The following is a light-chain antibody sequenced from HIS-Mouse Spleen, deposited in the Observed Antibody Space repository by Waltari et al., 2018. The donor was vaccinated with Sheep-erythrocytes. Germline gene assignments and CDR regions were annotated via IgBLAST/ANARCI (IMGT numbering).Light chain of an antibody. J-gene: IGLJ1*01. Sequence: QSVLTQSPSVSEAPRQRVTIPCYRRRSNIGNNAEKWYKQLPGKAPKLILYYDDLLPSGVSVLFPGSQSGTSASRASSGLQSEDEADYYCAAWDDRLNGYVFGTGTKVTVL. CDR1: RSNIGNNA. CDR3: AAWDDRLNGYV. V-gene: IGLV1-36*01. CDR2: YDD.